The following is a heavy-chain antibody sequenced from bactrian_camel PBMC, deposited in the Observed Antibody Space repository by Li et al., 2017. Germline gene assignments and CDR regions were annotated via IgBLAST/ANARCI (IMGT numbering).Heavy chain of an antibody. J-gene: IGHJ4*01. V-gene: IGHV3S31*01. CDR3: AKDRGRLDYELGTTSDY. D-gene: IGHD5*01. CDR1: GFTFSNYA. CDR2: INSGGGVT. Sequence: DVQLAEYGGGLVQPGGSLRLSCAASGFTFSNYAMNWVRQAPGKRLEWVSAINSGGGVTYYADSVKGRFTISRDNAKNTLYLQLNSLKTEDTAMYYCAKDRGRLDYELGTTSDYWGQGTQVTVS.